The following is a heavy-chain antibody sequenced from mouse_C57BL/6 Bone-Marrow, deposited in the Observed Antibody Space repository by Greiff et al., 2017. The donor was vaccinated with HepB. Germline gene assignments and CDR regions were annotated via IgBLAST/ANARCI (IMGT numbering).Heavy chain of an antibody. CDR1: GYTFTDYY. CDR2: IFPGSGST. CDR3: ARWITTVVATEAMDY. V-gene: IGHV1-75*01. D-gene: IGHD1-1*01. J-gene: IGHJ4*01. Sequence: QVQLQQSGPELVKPGASVKISCKASGYTFTDYYINWVKQRPGQGLEWIGWIFPGSGSTYYNEKFKGKATLTVDKSSSTAYMLLSSLTSEDSAVYFCARWITTVVATEAMDYWGQGTSVTVSS.